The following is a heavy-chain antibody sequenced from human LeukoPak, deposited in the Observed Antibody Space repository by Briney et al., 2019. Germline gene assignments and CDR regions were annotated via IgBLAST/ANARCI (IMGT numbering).Heavy chain of an antibody. J-gene: IGHJ4*02. CDR2: VRSKANSYAT. V-gene: IGHV3-73*01. D-gene: IGHD3-22*01. Sequence: PGGSLRLSCVASGFTFSDSGLHWVRQASGKGLEWVGRVRSKANSYATTYAASVNGRFTISRDDSKNTAYLQMNSLKTEDAAVYFCTITYYYDGSACSNLDYWGQGTLVTVSS. CDR3: TITYYYDGSACSNLDY. CDR1: GFTFSDSG.